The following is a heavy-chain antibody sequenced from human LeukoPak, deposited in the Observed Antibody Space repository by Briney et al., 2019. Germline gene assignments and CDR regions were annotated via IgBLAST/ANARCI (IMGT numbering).Heavy chain of an antibody. CDR2: IIPIFGTA. D-gene: IGHD4-17*01. CDR1: GGTFSSYA. J-gene: IGHJ4*02. Sequence: EASVTVSCKASGGTFSSYAISWVRQAPGQGLEWMGGIIPIFGTANYAQKFQGRVTITADESTSTAYMELSSLRSEDTAVYYCALEGYGDYYFDYWGQGTLVTVSS. V-gene: IGHV1-69*13. CDR3: ALEGYGDYYFDY.